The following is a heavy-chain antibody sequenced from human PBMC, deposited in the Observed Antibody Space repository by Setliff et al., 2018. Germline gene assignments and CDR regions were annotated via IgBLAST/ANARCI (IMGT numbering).Heavy chain of an antibody. CDR3: ARGLIFGYSYVGEYYYYMDV. D-gene: IGHD5-18*01. CDR1: GGSISSRSY. V-gene: IGHV4-39*01. CDR2: IYYSGSA. J-gene: IGHJ6*03. Sequence: SETLSLTCTASGGSISSRSYWGWVRQPPAKGLEWIGTIYYSGSAYSSPSLKSRVTISVDASKNQFSLKLTSVTAADTAVYYCARGLIFGYSYVGEYYYYMDVWGKGTTVTVSS.